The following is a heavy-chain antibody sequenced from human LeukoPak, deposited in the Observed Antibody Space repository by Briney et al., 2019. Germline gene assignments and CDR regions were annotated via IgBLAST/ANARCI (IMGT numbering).Heavy chain of an antibody. V-gene: IGHV1-18*01. CDR3: ARDANGVLGDY. Sequence: GASVKVSCKASGYTFSSYGVSWVRQAPGRGLEWMGWISVYSGNTNYAQRFQGRVTMTTDTSTTTAYMELRSLRSDDTAVYYCARDANGVLGDYWGQGTLVTVSA. J-gene: IGHJ4*02. CDR2: ISVYSGNT. D-gene: IGHD2-8*01. CDR1: GYTFSSYG.